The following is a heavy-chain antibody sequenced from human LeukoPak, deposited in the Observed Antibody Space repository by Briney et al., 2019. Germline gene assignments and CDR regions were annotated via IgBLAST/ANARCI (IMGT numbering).Heavy chain of an antibody. D-gene: IGHD1-26*01. V-gene: IGHV3-23*01. Sequence: GGSLRLSCATSGFTFDDYAMHWVRQAPGKGLEWVSAISGSGGSTYYADSVKGRFTISRDNSKNTLYLQMNSLRAEDTAVYYCARASGSYGLFDYWGQGTLVTVSS. J-gene: IGHJ4*02. CDR3: ARASGSYGLFDY. CDR1: GFTFDDYA. CDR2: ISGSGGST.